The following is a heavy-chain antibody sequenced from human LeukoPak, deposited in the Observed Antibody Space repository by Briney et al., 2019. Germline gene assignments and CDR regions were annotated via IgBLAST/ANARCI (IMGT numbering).Heavy chain of an antibody. CDR3: AKDLDSSVWYYFDY. J-gene: IGHJ4*02. V-gene: IGHV3-23*01. Sequence: GGSLRLSCAASGVIFGSYAMSWVRQPPEKGMEWVSSISGSGGNTYYADSVKGRFTISRDNSKDTLYLQMKSLRAEDTAVYYCAKDLDSSVWYYFDYWGQGTLVTVSS. D-gene: IGHD6-19*01. CDR2: ISGSGGNT. CDR1: GVIFGSYA.